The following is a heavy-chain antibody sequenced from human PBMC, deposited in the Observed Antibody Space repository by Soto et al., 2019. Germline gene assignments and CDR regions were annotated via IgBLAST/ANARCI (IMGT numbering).Heavy chain of an antibody. D-gene: IGHD1-26*01. CDR2: ITPFSGDV. CDR1: GNTFTYRY. V-gene: IGHV1-45*02. J-gene: IGHJ4*02. Sequence: QMQLVQSGAEVKKTGSSVTVSCKALGNTFTYRYLHWVRQAPGQALEWMGWITPFSGDVHYAQKLQVRVTITRDRSINTAYMQMSSLRSEDTAMYFCASGGAGSGPFTWELPDHWGQGTLVTVSS. CDR3: ASGGAGSGPFTWELPDH.